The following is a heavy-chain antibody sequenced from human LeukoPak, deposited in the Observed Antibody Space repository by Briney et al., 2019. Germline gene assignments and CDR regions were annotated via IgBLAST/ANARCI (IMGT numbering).Heavy chain of an antibody. J-gene: IGHJ6*03. D-gene: IGHD1-26*01. CDR2: INPSGGST. CDR1: GYTFTSYY. Sequence: ASVKVSCKASGYTFTSYYMHWVRQAPGQGLEWMGIINPSGGSTSYAQKFQGRVTMTRDTSTSTVYMELSSLRSEDTAVYYCARDLKGSYSGFYYYYMDVWGKGTTVTVSS. V-gene: IGHV1-46*01. CDR3: ARDLKGSYSGFYYYYMDV.